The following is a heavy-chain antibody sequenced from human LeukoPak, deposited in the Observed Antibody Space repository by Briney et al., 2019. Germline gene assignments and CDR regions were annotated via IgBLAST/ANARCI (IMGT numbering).Heavy chain of an antibody. CDR3: ARLYGSSSW. J-gene: IGHJ4*02. CDR2: MDPNSGNT. D-gene: IGHD6-13*01. V-gene: IGHV1-8*01. CDR1: GYPFTSYD. Sequence: ASVKVSCKASGYPFTSYDISWVRQVTGQGLECMGWMDPNSGNTGSAQEFQGRVTMTRDTSISTAYMELSSLRSEDTAVYYCARLYGSSSWWGQGTLVTVSS.